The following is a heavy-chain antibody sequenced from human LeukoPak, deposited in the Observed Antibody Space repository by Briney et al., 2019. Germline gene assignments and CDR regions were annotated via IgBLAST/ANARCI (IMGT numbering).Heavy chain of an antibody. CDR1: GGTFSSYA. V-gene: IGHV1-69*01. Sequence: GASVKVSCKASGGTFSSYAISWVRQAPGQGLEWMGGIIPIFGTANYAQKFQGRVTITADESTSTAYMELSSLRSEDTAVYYCARGGDTDKLSNGFDPWGKGTLVTVSS. CDR2: IIPIFGTA. D-gene: IGHD5-18*01. J-gene: IGHJ5*02. CDR3: ARGGDTDKLSNGFDP.